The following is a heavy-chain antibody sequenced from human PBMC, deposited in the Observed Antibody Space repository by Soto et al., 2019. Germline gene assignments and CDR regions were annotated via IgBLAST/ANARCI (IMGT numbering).Heavy chain of an antibody. CDR3: ARGAPFDSSGYPFDY. V-gene: IGHV1-69*01. CDR2: ILPIYGST. CDR1: GGTFSNYA. Sequence: QVRLVQSGAEVKEPGSSVTVSCKSSGGTFSNYAVNWARQAPGQGLEWMGGILPIYGSTNFAHKFQGRVTLTADESTSTAYMELKSLRSEDTAVYYCARGAPFDSSGYPFDYWGQGTLVTVSS. D-gene: IGHD3-22*01. J-gene: IGHJ4*02.